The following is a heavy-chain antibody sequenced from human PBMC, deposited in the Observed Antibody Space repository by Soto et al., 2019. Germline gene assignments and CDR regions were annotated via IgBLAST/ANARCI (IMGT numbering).Heavy chain of an antibody. Sequence: ASVKVSCKASGYTFTRFGISWVRQAPGQGLEWMGWISTFNGATNYAQKFKDRITMTTDTPTSTAYMELRSLRSDDTAVYYCAILYSSGCLRSYSVYWGQGTLVTVSS. D-gene: IGHD6-19*01. CDR2: ISTFNGAT. CDR1: GYTFTRFG. V-gene: IGHV1-18*01. CDR3: AILYSSGCLRSYSVY. J-gene: IGHJ4*02.